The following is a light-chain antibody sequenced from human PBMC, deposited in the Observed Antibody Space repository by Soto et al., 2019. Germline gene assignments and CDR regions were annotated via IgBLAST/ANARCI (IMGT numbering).Light chain of an antibody. CDR1: SSNIGAGYD. Sequence: QPVLTQPPSVSGAPGQRVTISCTGSSSNIGAGYDVHWYQQVPGTAPKLLIYGNSNRPSGVPDRLSGSKSGTSASLAITGLQAEDEADYYCQSYDSSLSADVFGTWTKGTVL. V-gene: IGLV1-40*01. J-gene: IGLJ1*01. CDR2: GNS. CDR3: QSYDSSLSADV.